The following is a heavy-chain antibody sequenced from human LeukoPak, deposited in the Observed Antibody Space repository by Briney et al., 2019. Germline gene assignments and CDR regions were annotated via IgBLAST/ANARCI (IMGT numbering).Heavy chain of an antibody. CDR3: AREFRGKDSGSRYGMDV. CDR2: INYSGV. Sequence: PSETLSLTCTVSGGSIKNYYWNWIRQPPGKGLEWIGYINYSGVNYNPSLKSRVTISVDTSKNQFSLKLSSVTAADTAVYYCAREFRGKDSGSRYGMDVWGQGTTVTVSS. J-gene: IGHJ6*02. CDR1: GGSIKNYY. D-gene: IGHD3-10*01. V-gene: IGHV4-59*01.